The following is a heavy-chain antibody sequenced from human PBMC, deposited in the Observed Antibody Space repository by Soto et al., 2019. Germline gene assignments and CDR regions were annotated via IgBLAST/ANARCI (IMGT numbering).Heavy chain of an antibody. CDR1: GFTFRTSW. D-gene: IGHD3-10*01. CDR3: ARGNYGRDY. CDR2: INDDGSTT. Sequence: EVQLVESGGGLVQPGGSLRLSCAASGFTFRTSWMYWVRQPPGKGLVWVSRINDDGSTTTYADSVKGRFTISRDNAKNTLFMQMDSLRAEDMGVYYCARGNYGRDYGGQGTVVTVSS. V-gene: IGHV3-74*03. J-gene: IGHJ4*02.